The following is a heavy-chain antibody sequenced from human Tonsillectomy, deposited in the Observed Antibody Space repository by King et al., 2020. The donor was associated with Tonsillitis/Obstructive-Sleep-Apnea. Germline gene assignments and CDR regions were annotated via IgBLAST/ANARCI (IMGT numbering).Heavy chain of an antibody. J-gene: IGHJ4*02. CDR1: GFTFRNYW. D-gene: IGHD4-17*01. V-gene: IGHV3-74*03. Sequence: VQLVESGGGLVQPGGSLRLSCAASGFTFRNYWMQWVRQAPGEGLVWVSHINSDGSDATYADSVKGRFTISRDNAKNTLFLQMISLRAEDTAVYYCVRDNHGVDFWGQGTLVTVSS. CDR2: INSDGSDA. CDR3: VRDNHGVDF.